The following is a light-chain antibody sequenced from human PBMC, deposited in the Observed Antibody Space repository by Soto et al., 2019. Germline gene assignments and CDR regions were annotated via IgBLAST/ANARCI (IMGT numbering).Light chain of an antibody. CDR3: LQALPPPPT. CDR2: FGS. V-gene: IGKV2-28*01. Sequence: DIVMTQSPLSLPVTPGEPASISCRSSQSLLHSNGYNYLDWYLQQPGQSPRLLIYFGSNRASGVPDRFSGSGSGTDFTLKISRVAAEDVGDYYCLQALPPPPTFGQGTKVEIK. CDR1: QSLLHSNGYNY. J-gene: IGKJ1*01.